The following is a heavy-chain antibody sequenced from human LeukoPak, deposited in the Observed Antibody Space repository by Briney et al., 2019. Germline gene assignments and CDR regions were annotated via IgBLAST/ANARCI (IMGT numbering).Heavy chain of an antibody. V-gene: IGHV4-59*01. CDR3: ARVKGGTIVATIPIYYYGMDV. CDR1: GGSISSYY. D-gene: IGHD5-12*01. Sequence: SETLSLTCTVSGGSISSYYWSWIRQPPGKGLEWIGYIYYSGSTNYNPSLKSRVTISVDTSKNQFSLKLSSVTAADTAVYYCARVKGGTIVATIPIYYYGMDVWGQGTTVTVSS. CDR2: IYYSGST. J-gene: IGHJ6*02.